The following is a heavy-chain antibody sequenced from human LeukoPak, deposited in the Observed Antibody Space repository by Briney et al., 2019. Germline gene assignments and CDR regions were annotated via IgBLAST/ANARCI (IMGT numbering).Heavy chain of an antibody. J-gene: IGHJ4*02. V-gene: IGHV3-23*01. CDR3: ARVYNYGYDY. CDR1: GFTFSNYA. CDR2: ISGSGGST. D-gene: IGHD5-18*01. Sequence: GGSLRLSCAASGFTFSNYAMTWVRQAPGKGLEWVSAISGSGGSTYYADSVKGRFTISRGSSKNALYLQMNTLRAEDTAVYYCARVYNYGYDYWGQGTLVTVSS.